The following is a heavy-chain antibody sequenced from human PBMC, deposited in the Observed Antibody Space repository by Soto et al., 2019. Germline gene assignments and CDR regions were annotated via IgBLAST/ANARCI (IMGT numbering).Heavy chain of an antibody. Sequence: SETLSLTCAVYGGSFSGYYWSWIRQPPGKGLEWIGEINHSGSTNYNPSLKSRVTISVDTSKHQFSLKLSSVTAADTAVYYCARGLGIAAAGLTYLVNKYYFDYWGPGTLVSVSS. CDR2: INHSGST. D-gene: IGHD6-13*01. J-gene: IGHJ4*02. V-gene: IGHV4-34*01. CDR3: ARGLGIAAAGLTYLVNKYYFDY. CDR1: GGSFSGYY.